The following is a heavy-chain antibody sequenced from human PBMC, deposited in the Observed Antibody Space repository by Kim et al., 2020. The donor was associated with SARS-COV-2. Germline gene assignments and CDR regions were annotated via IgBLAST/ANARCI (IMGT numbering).Heavy chain of an antibody. V-gene: IGHV4-34*01. Sequence: SLKSRVTISVDTSKNQFSLTLSSVTAADTAVYYCARDLRRYSSSTDAFDIWGQGTMVTVSS. J-gene: IGHJ3*02. D-gene: IGHD6-13*01. CDR3: ARDLRRYSSSTDAFDI.